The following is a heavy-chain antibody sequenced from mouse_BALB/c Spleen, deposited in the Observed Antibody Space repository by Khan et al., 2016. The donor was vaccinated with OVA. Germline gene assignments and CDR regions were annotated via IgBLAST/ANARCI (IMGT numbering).Heavy chain of an antibody. J-gene: IGHJ3*01. V-gene: IGHV5-6-5*01. CDR2: ISSGGST. CDR3: ARGRSTTASWFAY. D-gene: IGHD1-2*01. CDR1: GFTFSSYA. Sequence: EVELVESGAGLVKPGGSLKLSCAASGFTFSSYAMSWVRQTPEKRLEWVASISSGGSTYYPDSVKGRFTIPRDNARNILYLQMSSLRSEDTAMYYCARGRSTTASWFAYWGQGTLVTVSA.